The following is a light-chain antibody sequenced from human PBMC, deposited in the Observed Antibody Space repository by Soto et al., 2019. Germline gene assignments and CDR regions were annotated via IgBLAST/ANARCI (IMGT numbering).Light chain of an antibody. CDR1: QSISSN. J-gene: IGKJ2*01. CDR2: AAS. Sequence: EIVMTQSPATLSVSPGERVTLSCRASQSISSNLAWYQQKPGQAPRLLTYAASTRAPGVPARFSGSGSGTDFTLTISSLRSEDFAVYYCQQYNIWPPYTFGQGTKLEIK. CDR3: QQYNIWPPYT. V-gene: IGKV3-15*01.